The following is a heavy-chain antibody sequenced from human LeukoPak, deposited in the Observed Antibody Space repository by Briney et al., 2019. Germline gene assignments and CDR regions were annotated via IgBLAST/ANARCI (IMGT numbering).Heavy chain of an antibody. Sequence: ASVKVSCKASGYTFTSYGISWVRQAPGQGLEWMGWISAYNGNTNYAQKLQGRVTMTTDTSTSTAYMELRSLRSDDTAVYYCARGITGPYGTPIGYFQHWGQGTLVTVSS. CDR3: ARGITGPYGTPIGYFQH. V-gene: IGHV1-18*01. D-gene: IGHD1-14*01. CDR2: ISAYNGNT. CDR1: GYTFTSYG. J-gene: IGHJ1*01.